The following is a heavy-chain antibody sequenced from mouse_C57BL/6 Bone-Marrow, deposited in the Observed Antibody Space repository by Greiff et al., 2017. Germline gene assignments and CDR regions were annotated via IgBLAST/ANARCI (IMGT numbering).Heavy chain of an antibody. J-gene: IGHJ3*01. V-gene: IGHV1-15*01. CDR1: GYTFTDYE. D-gene: IGHD1-1*01. CDR3: TRVLREFAN. Sequence: VQLVESGAELVRPGASVTLSCKASGYTFTDYEMHWVKQTPVHGLEWIGAIDPETGGTAYNQKFKGKAILTADKSSSTAYMELRSLTSADSAVYYCTRVLREFANWGRGTRVTVSA. CDR2: IDPETGGT.